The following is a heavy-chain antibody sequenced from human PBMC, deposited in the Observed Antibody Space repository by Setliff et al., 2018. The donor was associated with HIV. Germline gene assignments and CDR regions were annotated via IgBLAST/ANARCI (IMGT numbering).Heavy chain of an antibody. V-gene: IGHV4-59*10. CDR1: GGSFRGYY. Sequence: PSETLSLTCAVYGGSFRGYYWSWIRQPAGKGLEWIGRIYSSGSTNYNPSLESRVTMSVDTSKNQFSLNLRSLTAADTAVYYCARSGCTSCPMGYWGQGTLVTVSS. CDR3: ARSGCTSCPMGY. CDR2: IYSSGST. J-gene: IGHJ4*02. D-gene: IGHD2-2*01.